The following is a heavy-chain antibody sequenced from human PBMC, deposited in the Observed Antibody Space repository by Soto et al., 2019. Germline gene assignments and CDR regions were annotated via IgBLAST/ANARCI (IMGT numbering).Heavy chain of an antibody. Sequence: PGGSLRLSCAASGFSFISYAMHWVRQAPGKGLEWVAVIWYDGSNKYYADSVKGRFTISRDNSKKTLYLQMNSLRAEDTAMYYCASAPFKWNDFEHWGQGTLVTVSS. CDR1: GFSFISYA. CDR2: IWYDGSNK. V-gene: IGHV3-33*01. D-gene: IGHD1-20*01. J-gene: IGHJ4*02. CDR3: ASAPFKWNDFEH.